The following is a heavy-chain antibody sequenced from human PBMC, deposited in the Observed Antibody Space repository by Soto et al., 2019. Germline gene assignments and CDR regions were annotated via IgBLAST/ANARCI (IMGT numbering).Heavy chain of an antibody. Sequence: QVQLVESGGGVVQPGRSLRLSCAASGFTFSSYGMHWVRQAPGKGLEWVAVIWYDGSNKYYADSVKGRFTISRDNSKNTLYLQMNSLRAEDTAVYYCARAQGGYSYGAFDYWGQGTLVTVSS. CDR2: IWYDGSNK. V-gene: IGHV3-33*01. CDR1: GFTFSSYG. J-gene: IGHJ4*02. D-gene: IGHD5-18*01. CDR3: ARAQGGYSYGAFDY.